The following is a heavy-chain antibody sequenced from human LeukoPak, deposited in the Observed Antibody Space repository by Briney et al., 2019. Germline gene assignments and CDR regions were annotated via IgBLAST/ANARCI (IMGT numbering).Heavy chain of an antibody. V-gene: IGHV1-18*01. D-gene: IGHD3-10*01. CDR2: ISAYNGNT. CDR1: GYTFTSYG. CDR3: ARLNRITMVRGNSVWFDP. Sequence: ASVKVSCKASGYTFTSYGISWVRQAPGQGLEWMGWISAYNGNTNYAQKLQGRVTMTTDTSTSTAYMELRSLRSEDTAVYYCARLNRITMVRGNSVWFDPWGQGTLVTVSS. J-gene: IGHJ5*02.